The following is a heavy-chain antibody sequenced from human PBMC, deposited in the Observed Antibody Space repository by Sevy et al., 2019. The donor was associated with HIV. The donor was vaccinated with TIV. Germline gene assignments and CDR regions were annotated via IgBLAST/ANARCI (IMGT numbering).Heavy chain of an antibody. CDR1: GFTFSSYW. V-gene: IGHV3-7*01. CDR2: IKQDGSEK. Sequence: GGSLRLSCAASGFTFSSYWMSWVRQAPGKGLEWVANIKQDGSEKYYVDSVKGRFTISRDNAKNSLYLQMNSLRAEDTAVYYCARVDSIVGAPDSYFDYWGQGTLVTVSS. D-gene: IGHD1-26*01. CDR3: ARVDSIVGAPDSYFDY. J-gene: IGHJ4*02.